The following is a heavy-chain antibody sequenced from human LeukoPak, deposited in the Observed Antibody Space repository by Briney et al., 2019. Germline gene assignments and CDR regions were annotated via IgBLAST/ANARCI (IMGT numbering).Heavy chain of an antibody. Sequence: GGSLRLSCAASGFTFSSYAMSWVRQAPGKGLEWVSAISGSGGSTYYADSVKGRFTISRDNAKNSLYLQMNSLRAEDTAVYYCARGYYDSSGYYTIFDYWGQGTLVTVSS. J-gene: IGHJ4*02. V-gene: IGHV3-23*01. D-gene: IGHD3-22*01. CDR1: GFTFSSYA. CDR3: ARGYYDSSGYYTIFDY. CDR2: ISGSGGST.